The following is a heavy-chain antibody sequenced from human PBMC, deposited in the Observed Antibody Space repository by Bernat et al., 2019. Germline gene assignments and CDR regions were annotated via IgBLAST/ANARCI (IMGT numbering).Heavy chain of an antibody. V-gene: IGHV3-30*18. CDR2: ISYDGSNK. CDR1: GFTFSSYG. D-gene: IGHD5/OR15-5a*01. J-gene: IGHJ4*02. Sequence: QVQLMESGGGVVQPGRSLRLSCAASGFTFSSYGMHWVRQAPGKGLEWVAFISYDGSNKYYADSVKGRFTISRDNSKNTLYLQVNSLRAEDTAVEYCAKDHVDYSVLKGGDYWGQGTLVTVSS. CDR3: AKDHVDYSVLKGGDY.